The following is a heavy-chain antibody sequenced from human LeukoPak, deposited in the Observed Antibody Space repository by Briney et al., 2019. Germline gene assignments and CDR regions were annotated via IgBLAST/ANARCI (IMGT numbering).Heavy chain of an antibody. V-gene: IGHV1-8*01. Sequence: ASVKVSCKTSGYTFINYDINWIRQAPGQGFEWLGWMSANSGNTGYAQKFQGRVTMTRTTSISTAFMELSRLTFEDTAVYYCVRTPPKGDIDYWGQGTLVTVSS. D-gene: IGHD2-21*02. J-gene: IGHJ4*02. CDR2: MSANSGNT. CDR3: VRTPPKGDIDY. CDR1: GYTFINYD.